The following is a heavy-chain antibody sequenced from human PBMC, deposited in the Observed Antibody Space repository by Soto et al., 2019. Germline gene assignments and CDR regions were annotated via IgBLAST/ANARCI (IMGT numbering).Heavy chain of an antibody. CDR2: ISAYNGNT. V-gene: IGHV1-18*01. CDR1: GYTFNSYG. D-gene: IGHD3-3*01. CDR3: ARIPPFGYYYYGMDV. J-gene: IGHJ6*02. Sequence: ASVQVSCKASGYTFNSYGISWVRQAPGQGLEWMGWISAYNGNTNYAQKLQGRVTMTTDTSTSTAYMELRSLRSDDTAVYYCARIPPFGYYYYGMDVWGQGTTVTVSS.